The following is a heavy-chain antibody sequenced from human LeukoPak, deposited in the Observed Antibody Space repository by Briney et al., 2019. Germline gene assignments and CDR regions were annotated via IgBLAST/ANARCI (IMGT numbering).Heavy chain of an antibody. D-gene: IGHD3-10*01. CDR1: GLTFSNYG. Sequence: PGGSLRLSCAASGLTFSNYGMHWVRQAPGKGLEWVTFIQYDGSDKKYVHSVKGRFTISRDNSKNTLYLQMNSLRAEDTAVYYCAKGASFVLWFRESQLDYWGQGTLVTVSS. V-gene: IGHV3-30*02. CDR2: IQYDGSDK. J-gene: IGHJ4*02. CDR3: AKGASFVLWFRESQLDY.